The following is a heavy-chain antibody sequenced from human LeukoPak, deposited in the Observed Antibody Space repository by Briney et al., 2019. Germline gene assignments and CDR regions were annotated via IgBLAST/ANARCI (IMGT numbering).Heavy chain of an antibody. Sequence: SETLSLTCTVSGGSISSYYWSWIRQPPGKGLEWIGYIYYSGSTNYNPSLKSRVTISVDTSKNQFSLKLSSVTAADTAVYYCARDLLALEPDPPLDIWGQGTMVTVSS. CDR1: GGSISSYY. D-gene: IGHD3-3*01. J-gene: IGHJ3*02. V-gene: IGHV4-59*12. CDR2: IYYSGST. CDR3: ARDLLALEPDPPLDI.